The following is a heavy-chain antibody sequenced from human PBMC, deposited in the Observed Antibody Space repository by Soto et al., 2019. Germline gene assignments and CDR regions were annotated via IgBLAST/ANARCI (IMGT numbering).Heavy chain of an antibody. V-gene: IGHV3-33*01. CDR3: VRGQAVSGTGYNYYGLDV. CDR1: GFTFSEYG. D-gene: IGHD6-19*01. CDR2: IWFDGSHK. Sequence: QVQLVESGGGVVQPGTSVRLTCAASGFTFSEYGMHWVRQAPGKGLEWMAVIWFDGSHKFYSDSVKGRLTISRDNAKNTVNVQVNDLRPEDTAVYHCVRGQAVSGTGYNYYGLDVWGQGTTVTVSS. J-gene: IGHJ6*02.